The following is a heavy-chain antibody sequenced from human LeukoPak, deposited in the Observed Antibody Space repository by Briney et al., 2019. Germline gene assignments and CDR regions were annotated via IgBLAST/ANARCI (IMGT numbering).Heavy chain of an antibody. CDR2: INPTGGDT. CDR1: GYTFTNDY. D-gene: IGHD3-10*01. CDR3: ARDSAHRPMYYYGSGSYQNYYYYYYMDV. Sequence: ASVKVSCKTSGYTFTNDYMHWVRQAPGQGLEWMGLINPTGGDTRHAQKFQGRLTMTRDMSTSTVYMGLSSLRSEDTAVYYCARDSAHRPMYYYGSGSYQNYYYYYYMDVWGKGTTVTVSS. J-gene: IGHJ6*03. V-gene: IGHV1-46*01.